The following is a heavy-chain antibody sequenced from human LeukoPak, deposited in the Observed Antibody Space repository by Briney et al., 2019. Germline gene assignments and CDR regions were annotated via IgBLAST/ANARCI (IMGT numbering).Heavy chain of an antibody. CDR2: IIPIFGTA. V-gene: IGHV1-69*05. CDR3: ARAMVRGVVPYYYYYMDV. D-gene: IGHD3-10*01. CDR1: GGTFSSYA. J-gene: IGHJ6*03. Sequence: ASVKVSCKASGGTFSSYAISWVRQAPGQGLEWMGGIIPIFGTANYAQKFQGRVTITTGESTSTAYMELSSLRSEDTAVYYCARAMVRGVVPYYYYYMDVWGKGTTVTVSS.